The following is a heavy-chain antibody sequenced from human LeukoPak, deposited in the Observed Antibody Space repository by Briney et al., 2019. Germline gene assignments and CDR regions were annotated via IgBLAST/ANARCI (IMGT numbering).Heavy chain of an antibody. CDR3: AREGGYYSHDAFDI. D-gene: IGHD3-22*01. CDR1: GGSLSSYY. CDR2: IYTSGST. V-gene: IGHV4-4*07. J-gene: IGHJ3*02. Sequence: PSETLSLTCAVYGGSLSSYYWSWIRQPAGKGLEWIGRIYTSGSTNYNPSLKSRVTMSVDTSKNQFSLKLSSVTAADTAVYYCAREGGYYSHDAFDIWGQGTMVTVSS.